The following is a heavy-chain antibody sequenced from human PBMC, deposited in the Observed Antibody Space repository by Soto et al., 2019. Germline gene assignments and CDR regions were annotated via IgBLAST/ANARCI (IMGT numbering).Heavy chain of an antibody. CDR1: GYSFTSYL. CDR2: IDPSDSYT. CDR3: ARLAMATRRGYYGMDV. D-gene: IGHD5-12*01. V-gene: IGHV5-10-1*01. Sequence: EVQLVQSGAEVKKPGESLRISCKGSGYSFTSYLISWVRQMPGKGLEWMGRIDPSDSYTNYSPSFQGHVTISADKSISTAYLQWSSLKASDTAMYYCARLAMATRRGYYGMDVWGQGTTVTVSS. J-gene: IGHJ6*02.